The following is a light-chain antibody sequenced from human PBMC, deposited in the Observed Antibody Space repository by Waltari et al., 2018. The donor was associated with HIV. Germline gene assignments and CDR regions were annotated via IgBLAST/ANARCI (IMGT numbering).Light chain of an antibody. V-gene: IGKV2-30*01. CDR1: QSLVYRDGNTY. CDR3: MQGTHWPYT. Sequence: DVVMTQSPLSLPVTLGQPASISCRSSQSLVYRDGNTYLIWFQQRPGQSPRRLIYKVSNRDSVVPDRFSGSGSGTDFTLKISRVEAEDVGVYYCMQGTHWPYTFGQGTKLKIK. CDR2: KVS. J-gene: IGKJ2*01.